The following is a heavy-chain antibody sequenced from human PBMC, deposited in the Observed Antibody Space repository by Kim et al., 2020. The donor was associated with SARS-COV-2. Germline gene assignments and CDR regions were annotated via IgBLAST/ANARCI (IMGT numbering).Heavy chain of an antibody. D-gene: IGHD3-9*01. J-gene: IGHJ6*01. CDR2: ISYDGSNK. CDR3: AREGVLRYFDWLKNYYG. Sequence: GGSLRLSCAASGFTFSTYAMHWVRQAPGKGLEWVAVISYDGSNKYYADSVKGRFTISRDNSKNTLYLQMNSLRAEDTAVYYCAREGVLRYFDWLKNYYG. CDR1: GFTFSTYA. V-gene: IGHV3-30*04.